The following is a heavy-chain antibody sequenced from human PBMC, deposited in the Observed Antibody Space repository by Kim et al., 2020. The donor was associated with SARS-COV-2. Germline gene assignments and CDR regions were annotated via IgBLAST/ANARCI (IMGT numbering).Heavy chain of an antibody. CDR3: ARELWFGELTGWFDP. D-gene: IGHD3-10*01. J-gene: IGHJ5*02. V-gene: IGHV1-18*01. Sequence: KLQGRVTMTTDTSTSTAYMELRSLRSDDTAVYYCARELWFGELTGWFDPWGQGTLVTVSS.